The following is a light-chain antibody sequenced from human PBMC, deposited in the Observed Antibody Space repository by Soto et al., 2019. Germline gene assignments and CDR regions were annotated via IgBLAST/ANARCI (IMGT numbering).Light chain of an antibody. CDR1: QNISRW. CDR3: QQSYSTSRT. V-gene: IGKV1-5*03. J-gene: IGKJ1*01. Sequence: DMXKTQSPXXXXCXRGXXXASTRXASQNISRWLAWYQQKPGKAPKLLIYKASSLQSGVPSRFSGSGSGTDFTLTISSLQPEDFATYYCQQSYSTSRTFGQGTKVDIK. CDR2: KAS.